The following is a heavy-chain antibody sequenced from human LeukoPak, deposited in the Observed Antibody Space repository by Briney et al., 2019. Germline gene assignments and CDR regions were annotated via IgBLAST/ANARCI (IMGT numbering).Heavy chain of an antibody. CDR3: ANYAGVRDAFDI. D-gene: IGHD2-2*01. CDR1: GYSISSGYY. V-gene: IGHV4-38-2*02. J-gene: IGHJ3*02. CDR2: IYYSGST. Sequence: SETLSLTCTVSGYSISSGYYWGWIRQPPGKGLEWIGSIYYSGSTYYNPSLKSRVAISVDTSKNQFSLKLSSVTAADTAVYYCANYAGVRDAFDIWGQGTMVTVSS.